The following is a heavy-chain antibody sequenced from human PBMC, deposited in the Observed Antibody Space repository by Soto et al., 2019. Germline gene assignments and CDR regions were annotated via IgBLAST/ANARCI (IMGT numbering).Heavy chain of an antibody. CDR2: IVSDGSGT. CDR1: GFTFSRYW. D-gene: IGHD2-2*01. V-gene: IGHV3-74*01. CDR3: ARDASDEPYDL. J-gene: IGHJ5*02. Sequence: LRLSCAGSGFTFSRYWMHWVRQVPGKGLVWVSNIVSDGSGTTYADSVKGRFTISRDNAKNTLYLQMNSLRVEDTAVYYCARDASDEPYDLWGQGTLVTVSS.